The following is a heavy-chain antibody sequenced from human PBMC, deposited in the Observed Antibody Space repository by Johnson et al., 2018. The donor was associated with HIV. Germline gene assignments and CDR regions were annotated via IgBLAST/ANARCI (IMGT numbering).Heavy chain of an antibody. D-gene: IGHD1-26*01. J-gene: IGHJ3*02. CDR3: AKRMGGEAFDI. CDR1: GFTFSSYA. Sequence: QVQLVESGGGVVQPGRSLRLSCAASGFTFSSYAMHWVRQAPGKGLEWVAVISYDGSNKYNADSVRGRFTISRDSSKNTLYLQMNSLRAEDTAVYYCAKRMGGEAFDIWGQGTMVTVSS. CDR2: ISYDGSNK. V-gene: IGHV3-30*04.